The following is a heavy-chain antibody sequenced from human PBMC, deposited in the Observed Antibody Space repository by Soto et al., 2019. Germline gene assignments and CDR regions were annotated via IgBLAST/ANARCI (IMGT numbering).Heavy chain of an antibody. CDR2: ISAYNTNT. CDR3: ARDTPPTDY. Sequence: QVQLVQSGAEVKKPGASLKVSYKTSGYTFTSYHISWVRQAPGQGLEWMGWISAYNTNTNYAQKFQGRVTMTTDTLTSTAYMELRSLRSDDTAVYYCARDTPPTDYWGQGTLVTVSS. J-gene: IGHJ4*02. V-gene: IGHV1-18*01. CDR1: GYTFTSYH.